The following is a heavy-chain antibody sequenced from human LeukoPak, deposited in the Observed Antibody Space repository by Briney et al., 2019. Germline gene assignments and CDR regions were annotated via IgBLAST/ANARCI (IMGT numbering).Heavy chain of an antibody. Sequence: QSGGSLRLSCAASGFTVSSNYMSWVRQAPGKGLDGVSVIYSGGSTYYADSVKGRFTISRDNSKNTLYLQMNSLRAEDTAVYYCARYPGGSYFGYFDYWGQGTLVTVSS. CDR2: IYSGGST. CDR1: GFTVSSNY. D-gene: IGHD1-26*01. V-gene: IGHV3-66*01. CDR3: ARYPGGSYFGYFDY. J-gene: IGHJ4*02.